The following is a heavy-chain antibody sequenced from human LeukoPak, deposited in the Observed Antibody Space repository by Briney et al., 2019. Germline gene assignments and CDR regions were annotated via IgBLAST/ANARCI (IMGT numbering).Heavy chain of an antibody. CDR2: INPSGGST. CDR3: ARENRDERWYHKRFDY. CDR1: GYTFTSYY. J-gene: IGHJ4*02. V-gene: IGHV1-46*01. D-gene: IGHD4-23*01. Sequence: GASVKDSCKASGYTFTSYYMHWVRQAPGQGLEWMGIINPSGGSTSYAQKFQGRVTMTRDTSTSTVYMELSSLRSEDTAVYYCARENRDERWYHKRFDYWGQGTLVTVSS.